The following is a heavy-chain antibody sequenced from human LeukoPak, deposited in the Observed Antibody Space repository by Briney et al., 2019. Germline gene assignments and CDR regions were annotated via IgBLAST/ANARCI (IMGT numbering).Heavy chain of an antibody. J-gene: IGHJ4*02. V-gene: IGHV7-4-1*02. CDR1: GYTFTSYA. Sequence: ASVKVSCKASGYTFTSYAMNWVRQAPGQGLEWMGWINTNTGNPTYAQGFTGRFVLSLDTSVSTAYLQISSLKAEDTAVYYCARDVNDFWSGRNLDYWGQGTLVTVSS. CDR3: ARDVNDFWSGRNLDY. CDR2: INTNTGNP. D-gene: IGHD3-3*01.